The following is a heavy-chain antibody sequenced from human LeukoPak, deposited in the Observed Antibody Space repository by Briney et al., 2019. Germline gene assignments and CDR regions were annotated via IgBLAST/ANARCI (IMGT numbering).Heavy chain of an antibody. CDR2: IDPSDSYT. CDR3: ARDAVATTHYYYYGMDV. CDR1: GYSFTSYW. D-gene: IGHD5-12*01. Sequence: GESLKISCKGSGYSFTSYWISWVRRMPGKGLEWMGRIDPSDSYTNYSPSFQGHVTISADKSISTAYLQWSSLKASDTAMYYCARDAVATTHYYYYGMDVWGQGTTVTVSS. J-gene: IGHJ6*02. V-gene: IGHV5-10-1*01.